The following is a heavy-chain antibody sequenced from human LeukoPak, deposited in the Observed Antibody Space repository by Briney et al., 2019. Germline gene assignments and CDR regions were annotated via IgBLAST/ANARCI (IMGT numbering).Heavy chain of an antibody. Sequence: GGSLRLSCAASGFTVSSNYMSWVRQAPGKGLEWVSLIYSGGNTYYADSVKGRFTISGDNSKNTLYLQMNSLRAEDTAVYYCARVRYYYDSGSYCDYWGQGTLVTVSS. V-gene: IGHV3-66*01. CDR2: IYSGGNT. CDR3: ARVRYYYDSGSYCDY. CDR1: GFTVSSNY. J-gene: IGHJ4*02. D-gene: IGHD3-10*01.